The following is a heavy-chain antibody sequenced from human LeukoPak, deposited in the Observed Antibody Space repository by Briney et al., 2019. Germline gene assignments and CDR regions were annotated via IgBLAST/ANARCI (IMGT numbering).Heavy chain of an antibody. V-gene: IGHV4-61*08. D-gene: IGHD6-13*01. CDR3: ARDGYSSSYYYYGMDV. CDR2: IYYSGST. Sequence: SETLSLTCAVSGGSIRSGDYSWSWIRQPPGKGLEWIGYIYYSGSTNYNPSLKSRVTISVDPSKNQFSLKLSSVTAADTAVYYCARDGYSSSYYYYGMDVWGQGTTVTVSS. J-gene: IGHJ6*02. CDR1: GGSIRSGDYS.